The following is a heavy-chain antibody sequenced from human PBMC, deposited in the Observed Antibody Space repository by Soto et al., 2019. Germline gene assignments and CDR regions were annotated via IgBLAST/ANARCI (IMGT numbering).Heavy chain of an antibody. CDR2: TSGSGGRT. CDR1: GFTFSSYA. V-gene: IGHV3-23*01. J-gene: IGHJ6*02. Sequence: GGSLGLSCAASGFTFSSYAMSWVRQAPGKGLESVSATSGSGGRTYYADSVKGRFTISRDNSKNTLYLQMNSLRAEETDVYYCEKASGFTIYYYYYGMDVWGQGTTVTVSS. CDR3: EKASGFTIYYYYYGMDV. D-gene: IGHD3-10*01.